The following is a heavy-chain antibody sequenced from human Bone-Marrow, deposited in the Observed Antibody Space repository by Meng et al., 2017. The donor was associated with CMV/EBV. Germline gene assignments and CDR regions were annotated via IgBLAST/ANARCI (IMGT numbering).Heavy chain of an antibody. D-gene: IGHD6-19*01. J-gene: IGHJ6*02. V-gene: IGHV3-13*01. CDR1: GFTFSSYD. CDR3: ARVSPPSGYSSGWYSNYYYYGMDV. Sequence: GGSLRLSCAASGFTFSSYDMHWVRQATGKGLEWVSAIGTAGDTYYPGSVKGRFTISRENAKNSLYLQMNSLRAGDTAVYYCARVSPPSGYSSGWYSNYYYYGMDVWGQGTTVTVSS. CDR2: IGTAGDT.